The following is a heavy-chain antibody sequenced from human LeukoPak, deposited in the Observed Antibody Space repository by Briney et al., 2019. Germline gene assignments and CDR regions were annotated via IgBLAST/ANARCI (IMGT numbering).Heavy chain of an antibody. V-gene: IGHV3-74*01. CDR2: INSDGSST. Sequence: RGGSLRLSCAASGFTFSSYWMHWVRQAPGKGLLWVSRINSDGSSTSYADSVKGRFTISRDNSKNTLYLQMNSLRAEDTAVYYCARDIPRLGELSPDYWGQGTLVTVSS. CDR1: GFTFSSYW. D-gene: IGHD3-16*02. CDR3: ARDIPRLGELSPDY. J-gene: IGHJ4*02.